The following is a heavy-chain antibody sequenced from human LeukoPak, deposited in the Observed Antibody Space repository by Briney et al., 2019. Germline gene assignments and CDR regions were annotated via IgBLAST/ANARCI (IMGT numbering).Heavy chain of an antibody. J-gene: IGHJ5*02. CDR2: ISYDGSNK. V-gene: IGHV3-30-3*01. D-gene: IGHD3-10*01. Sequence: GGSLRLSCAASGFTFSSYAMHWVRQAPGKGLEWVAVISYDGSNKYYADSVKGRFTISRDNSKNTLYLQMNSLRAEDTAVYYCARLSLGVRGVIDWFDPWGQGTLVTVSS. CDR3: ARLSLGVRGVIDWFDP. CDR1: GFTFSSYA.